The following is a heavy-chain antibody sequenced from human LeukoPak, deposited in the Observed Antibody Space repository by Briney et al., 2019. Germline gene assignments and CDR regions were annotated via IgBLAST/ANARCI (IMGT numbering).Heavy chain of an antibody. D-gene: IGHD3-22*01. CDR1: GYTFTSYG. CDR3: ARGRRYYYDSSGYSFDY. V-gene: IGHV1-18*01. J-gene: IGHJ4*02. Sequence: ASVKVSCKASGYTFTSYGISWVRQAPGQGLEWMGWISAYNGNTNYAQKFQGRVTMTRDTSISTAYMELSRLRSDDTAVYYCARGRRYYYDSSGYSFDYWGQGTLVTVSS. CDR2: ISAYNGNT.